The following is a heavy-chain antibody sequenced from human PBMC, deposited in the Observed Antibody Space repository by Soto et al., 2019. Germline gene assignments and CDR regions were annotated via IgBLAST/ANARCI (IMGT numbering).Heavy chain of an antibody. Sequence: EVQLLESGGGLVQPGGSLRLSCAASGFTFSSYAMSWVRQAPGKGLEWGSAISGSGGSTYYADSVKGRFTISRDNSKNTLYLQMNSLRAEDTAVYYCAKWDIVVVVAARVSDYWGQGTLVTVSS. CDR1: GFTFSSYA. J-gene: IGHJ4*02. CDR3: AKWDIVVVVAARVSDY. D-gene: IGHD2-15*01. CDR2: ISGSGGST. V-gene: IGHV3-23*01.